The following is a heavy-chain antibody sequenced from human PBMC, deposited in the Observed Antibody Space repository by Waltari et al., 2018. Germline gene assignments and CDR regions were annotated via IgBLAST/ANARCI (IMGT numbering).Heavy chain of an antibody. Sequence: QVQLQESGPGLVKPSETLSLTCTVSGGSISSYYWSWIRQHPGKGLEWLGYLYYSGSTNSNPSLKRRGTISVDTSKNQFSLKLSSVTAADTAGYDCAGPYSGSYYYWGQGTLVTVSS. CDR3: AGPYSGSYYY. D-gene: IGHD1-26*01. V-gene: IGHV4-59*01. CDR2: LYYSGST. CDR1: GGSISSYY. J-gene: IGHJ4*02.